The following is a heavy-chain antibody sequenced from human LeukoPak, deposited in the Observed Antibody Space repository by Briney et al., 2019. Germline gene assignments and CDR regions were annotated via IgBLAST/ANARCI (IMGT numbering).Heavy chain of an antibody. CDR2: ISGNGDKT. Sequence: HPGGSLRLSCAASGFTLSSYAMSWVRQAPGKGLEWVSAISGNGDKTYFADSVKGRFTISRDKSKNTVYLQMNSLRAEDTALYYCGRGDLVATQLIEYWGQGTLVIVSS. V-gene: IGHV3-23*01. D-gene: IGHD5-12*01. J-gene: IGHJ4*02. CDR1: GFTLSSYA. CDR3: GRGDLVATQLIEY.